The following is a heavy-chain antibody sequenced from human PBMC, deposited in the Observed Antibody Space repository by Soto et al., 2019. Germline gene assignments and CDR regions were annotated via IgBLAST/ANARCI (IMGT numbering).Heavy chain of an antibody. V-gene: IGHV3-30*03. CDR2: ISYDGSNK. Sequence: SLRLSCAASGFTFSSYGMHWVRQAPGKGLEWVAVISYDGSNKYYADSVKDRFTISRDNAKNSLYMQINSLRAEDTAVYYCARAVGPFDYWGQGTLVTVSS. J-gene: IGHJ4*02. D-gene: IGHD1-26*01. CDR3: ARAVGPFDY. CDR1: GFTFSSYG.